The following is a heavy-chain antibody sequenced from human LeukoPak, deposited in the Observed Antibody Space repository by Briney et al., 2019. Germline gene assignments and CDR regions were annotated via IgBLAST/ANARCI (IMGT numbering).Heavy chain of an antibody. J-gene: IGHJ4*02. D-gene: IGHD3-22*01. CDR2: ISEDGGAR. Sequence: PGGSLRLSCAASGFTFSAYAMSWVRQAPGKGLEWVSAISEDGGARLYADSVKGRFTISSDNSENTVSLQVNSLRAGDTAVYFCAKESLPHRGYYFDSWGRGTLITVSS. V-gene: IGHV3-23*01. CDR3: AKESLPHRGYYFDS. CDR1: GFTFSAYA.